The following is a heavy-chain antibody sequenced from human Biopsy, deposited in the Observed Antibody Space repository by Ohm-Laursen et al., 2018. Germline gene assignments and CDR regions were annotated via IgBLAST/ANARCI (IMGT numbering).Heavy chain of an antibody. CDR3: ARPPWGHAYGYYNGMDV. Sequence: SLRLSCAATGFTFRDYYMIWIRQPPGKGLEWVSYNTNSGGTVYYEDSVKGRFTVSRDNAKNSLYLQMDRLRAEDTAVYYCARPPWGHAYGYYNGMDVWGQGTTVSVSS. D-gene: IGHD3-10*01. V-gene: IGHV3-11*01. CDR1: GFTFRDYY. J-gene: IGHJ6*02. CDR2: NTNSGGTV.